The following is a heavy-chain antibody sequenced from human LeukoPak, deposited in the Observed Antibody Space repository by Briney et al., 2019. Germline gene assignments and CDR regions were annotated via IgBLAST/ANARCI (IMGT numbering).Heavy chain of an antibody. CDR2: IYSSGST. CDR3: ARGPAANSGNYYAGDY. CDR1: GFTVSSNY. V-gene: IGHV3-53*01. D-gene: IGHD1-26*01. Sequence: GGSLRLSCAASGFTVSSNYMSWVRQAPGKGLEWVSIIYSSGSTFYADSVKGRFTISRDNAKNTLYLQMNSLKSEDSAAYYCARGPAANSGNYYAGDYWGQGTLVTVSS. J-gene: IGHJ4*02.